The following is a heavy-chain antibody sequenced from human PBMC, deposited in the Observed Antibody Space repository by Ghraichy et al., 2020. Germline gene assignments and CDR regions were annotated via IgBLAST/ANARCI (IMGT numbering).Heavy chain of an antibody. J-gene: IGHJ3*02. CDR1: GFTVSSNY. Sequence: GGYLRLSCAASGFTVSSNYMSWVRQAPGKGLEWVSVIYSGGSTYYADSVKGRFTISRDNSKNTLYLQMNSLRAEDTAVYYCARHRTDYGGNSAVDAFDIWGQGTMVTVSS. CDR3: ARHRTDYGGNSAVDAFDI. D-gene: IGHD4-23*01. V-gene: IGHV3-53*01. CDR2: IYSGGST.